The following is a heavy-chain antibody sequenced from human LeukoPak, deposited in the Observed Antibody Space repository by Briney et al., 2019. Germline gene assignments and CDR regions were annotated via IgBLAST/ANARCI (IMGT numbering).Heavy chain of an antibody. D-gene: IGHD1-1*01. CDR2: ISGYNVNT. CDR1: GYTFTSYG. CDR3: ARDQYSWNPWEYGMDV. V-gene: IGHV1-18*04. Sequence: ASVKVSCKASGYTFTSYGISWVRQAPGQGLEWMVWISGYNVNTNYAQKLQGRVTMTTDTSTSTAYMELGSLRSDDTAVYYCARDQYSWNPWEYGMDVWGKGTTVTVSS. J-gene: IGHJ6*04.